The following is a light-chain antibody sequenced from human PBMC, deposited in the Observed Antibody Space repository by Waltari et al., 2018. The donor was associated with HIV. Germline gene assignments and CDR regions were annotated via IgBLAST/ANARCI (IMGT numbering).Light chain of an antibody. CDR3: QAWDSTTSYV. CDR2: QDT. J-gene: IGLJ1*01. Sequence: SYELTQPPSVSVSPGQRGNITWSGGKLGNRYTSWYQQTPGQSALLLIFQDTKRPSGITWRFSGSYSAHTATLTITGTRAMDDADYYCQAWDSTTSYVFGTWTTVTVL. CDR1: KLGNRY. V-gene: IGLV3-1*01.